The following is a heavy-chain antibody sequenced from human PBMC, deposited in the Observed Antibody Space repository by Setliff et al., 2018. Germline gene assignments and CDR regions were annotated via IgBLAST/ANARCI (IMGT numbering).Heavy chain of an antibody. Sequence: ETLSLTWTVGGGEISSSSYYWGWIRQPPGKGLEWIGSIYYSGSTYYNPSLKSRVTISVDTSKNQFSLKLSSVTVADTAVYYCARERMYYNFWSGYSDYWGQGTLVTVSS. CDR3: ARERMYYNFWSGYSDY. CDR2: IYYSGST. J-gene: IGHJ4*02. D-gene: IGHD3-3*01. V-gene: IGHV4-39*07. CDR1: GGEISSSSYY.